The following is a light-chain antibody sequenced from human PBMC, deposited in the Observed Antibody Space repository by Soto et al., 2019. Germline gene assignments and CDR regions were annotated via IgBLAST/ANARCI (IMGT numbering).Light chain of an antibody. Sequence: EIVLTQSPATLSVSPGERATLSCRASQSISSNLAWYQQKPGQAPRLLIYDTSNRATDIPPRFSGSGSGTDFTLTISSLEPEDFAVYYCQQRTNWRITFGQGTRLDIK. V-gene: IGKV3-11*01. CDR1: QSISSN. J-gene: IGKJ5*01. CDR3: QQRTNWRIT. CDR2: DTS.